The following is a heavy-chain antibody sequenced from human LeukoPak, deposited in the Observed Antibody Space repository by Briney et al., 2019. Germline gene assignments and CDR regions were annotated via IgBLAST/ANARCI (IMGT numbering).Heavy chain of an antibody. V-gene: IGHV6-1*01. J-gene: IGHJ3*01. CDR1: GDSVSNNNGA. CDR2: TYYRSQWYN. Sequence: SQALSLTCAISGDSVSNNNGAWNWIRQSPSRGLEWLGRTYYRSQWYNDYARSVMSRISVDPDTSKNQFSLHLSSVTPDDTAVYYCAGGYAFDVWGQGTMVTVSS. CDR3: AGGYAFDV.